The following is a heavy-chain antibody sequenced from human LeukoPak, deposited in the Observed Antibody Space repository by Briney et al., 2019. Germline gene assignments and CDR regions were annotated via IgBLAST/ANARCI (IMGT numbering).Heavy chain of an antibody. D-gene: IGHD1/OR15-1a*01. V-gene: IGHV3-21*01. CDR3: ASFTGEEQAYYYYYYYMDV. Sequence: PGGSLRLSCAASGFTFSSYSMNWVRQAPGKGLEWVSSISSSSSYIYYADSVKGRFTISRDNAKNSLYLQMNSLRAEDTAVYYCASFTGEEQAYYYYYYYMDVWGKGTTVTVSS. CDR1: GFTFSSYS. J-gene: IGHJ6*03. CDR2: ISSSSSYI.